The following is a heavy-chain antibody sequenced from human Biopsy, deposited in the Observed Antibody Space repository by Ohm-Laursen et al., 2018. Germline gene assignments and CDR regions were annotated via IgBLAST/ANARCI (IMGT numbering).Heavy chain of an antibody. D-gene: IGHD3-9*01. V-gene: IGHV3-23*01. Sequence: SLRLSCTASGFTFSNYAMSWVRQAPGTGLEWVSTITSSGGSTYFADSVKGRFTISRDNSKNRLYLQMNSLRGEDTAVYYCAKQGATILSSFDSWGQGTLVTVSS. CDR1: GFTFSNYA. CDR3: AKQGATILSSFDS. J-gene: IGHJ5*01. CDR2: ITSSGGST.